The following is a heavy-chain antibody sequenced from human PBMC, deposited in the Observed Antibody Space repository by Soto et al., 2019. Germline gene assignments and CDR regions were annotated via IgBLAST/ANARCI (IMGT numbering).Heavy chain of an antibody. Sequence: GGSLRLSCAASGFSFGSYALSWVRQAPGKGLEWVSTISGSDGKTFYADSVKGRFSISRDTSQSTLYLQMNSLRAGDTAMYYCARWSYLDYWGQGTRVTVSS. CDR1: GFSFGSYA. V-gene: IGHV3-23*01. CDR2: ISGSDGKT. CDR3: ARWSYLDY. D-gene: IGHD3-3*01. J-gene: IGHJ4*02.